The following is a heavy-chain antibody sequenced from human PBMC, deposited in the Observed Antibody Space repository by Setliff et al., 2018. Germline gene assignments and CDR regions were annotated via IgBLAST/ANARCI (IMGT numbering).Heavy chain of an antibody. D-gene: IGHD6-13*01. CDR3: ARAAGYSSSWYHYYYGMDV. CDR1: GGSISRSSYH. CDR2: IYYSGST. Sequence: SETLSLTCTVSGGSISRSSYHWGWIRQPPGKGLEWIGSIYYSGSTYYNPSLKSRVTISVDTSKNQFSLKLSSVTAADTAVYYCARAAGYSSSWYHYYYGMDVWGQGTTVTVSS. J-gene: IGHJ6*02. V-gene: IGHV4-39*01.